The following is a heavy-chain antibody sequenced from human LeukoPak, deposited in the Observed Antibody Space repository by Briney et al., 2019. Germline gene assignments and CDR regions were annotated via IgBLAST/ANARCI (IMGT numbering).Heavy chain of an antibody. CDR2: ISGSGGRT. CDR1: RFTFSTIA. J-gene: IGHJ6*03. CDR3: AKGHSLYGSGSFMDV. Sequence: PGGSLRLSCAASRFTFSTIAMSWVRQVPGKGLEWVSAISGSGGRTYYADSVKGRFTISRDNSKNTLYLQMNIPRVEDTAVYYCAKGHSLYGSGSFMDVWGKGTTVTVSS. D-gene: IGHD3-10*01. V-gene: IGHV3-23*01.